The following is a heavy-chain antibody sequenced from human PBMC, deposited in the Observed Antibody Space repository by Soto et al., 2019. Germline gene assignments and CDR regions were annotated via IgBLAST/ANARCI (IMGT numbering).Heavy chain of an antibody. Sequence: GGSLRLSCAASGFTFSSYAMHWVRQAPGKGLEWVAVISYDGSNKYYADSVKGRFTISRDNSKNTLYLQMNSLRAEDTAVYYCARVKAARPYYSGMDVWGQGTTVPVS. CDR1: GFTFSSYA. D-gene: IGHD6-6*01. V-gene: IGHV3-30-3*01. J-gene: IGHJ6*02. CDR3: ARVKAARPYYSGMDV. CDR2: ISYDGSNK.